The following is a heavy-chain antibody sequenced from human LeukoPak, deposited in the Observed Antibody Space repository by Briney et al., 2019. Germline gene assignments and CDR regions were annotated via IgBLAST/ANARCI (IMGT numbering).Heavy chain of an antibody. Sequence: GASVKVSCTASGDTFTSNYIHWVRQAPGQGLEWMGWINPKNGATFYTQRFQGRVTMTSDTSISTAYMELSRLTSDDTAVFYCARGPEEYWGQGTLVTVSS. J-gene: IGHJ4*02. V-gene: IGHV1-2*02. CDR1: GDTFTSNY. CDR3: ARGPEEY. CDR2: INPKNGAT.